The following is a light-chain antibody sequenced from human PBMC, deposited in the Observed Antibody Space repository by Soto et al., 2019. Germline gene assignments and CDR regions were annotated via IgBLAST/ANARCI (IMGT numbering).Light chain of an antibody. CDR2: DAS. CDR3: QQFNSYPIT. Sequence: AIQLTQSPSSLSASVGDRVTITCRASQGISSALAWYQQKPGRAPKLLIYDASSLERGVPSRFSGSGSGTDFTLTISSLQPEDFATYSCQQFNSYPITFGQGTRLEIK. V-gene: IGKV1-13*02. CDR1: QGISSA. J-gene: IGKJ5*01.